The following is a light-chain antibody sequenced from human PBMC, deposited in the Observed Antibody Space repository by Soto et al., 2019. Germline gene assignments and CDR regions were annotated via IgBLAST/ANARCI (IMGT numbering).Light chain of an antibody. V-gene: IGLV2-8*01. Sequence: QSVLTQPASVSGSPGQSVAISCTGTSRDVGASDYVSWYQQHSGKAPKLLLYEVNKRPSGVPDRFSGSKSGNTASLTVSALQADDEADYYCLSHSGSSNVLGTGTKLTVL. CDR1: SRDVGASDY. CDR3: LSHSGSSNV. CDR2: EVN. J-gene: IGLJ1*01.